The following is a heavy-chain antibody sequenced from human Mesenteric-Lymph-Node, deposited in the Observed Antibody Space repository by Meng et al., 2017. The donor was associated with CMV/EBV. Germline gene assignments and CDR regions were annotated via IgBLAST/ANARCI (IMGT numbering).Heavy chain of an antibody. CDR1: GFTFNIFE. V-gene: IGHV3-48*03. CDR3: ANLVVVGGGFDY. D-gene: IGHD3-22*01. CDR2: ISASGNII. J-gene: IGHJ4*02. Sequence: GGSLRLSCVASGFTFNIFEMNWVRQSPGRGLEWLAYISASGNIIHYADSVKGRFTISRDNSKNTLYLQMNSLRAEDTAVYYCANLVVVGGGFDYWGQGTLVTVSS.